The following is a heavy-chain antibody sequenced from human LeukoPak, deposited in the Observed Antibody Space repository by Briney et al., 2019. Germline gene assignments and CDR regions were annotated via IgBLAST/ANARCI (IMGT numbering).Heavy chain of an antibody. V-gene: IGHV1-18*01. CDR1: GYTLTSYD. D-gene: IGHD3-16*01. J-gene: IGHJ4*02. CDR2: ISAYNGNT. CDR3: AREWRGEGGEFDY. Sequence: ASVKVSCKASGYTLTSYDINWVRQATGQGLEWMGWISAYNGNTNYAQKLQGRVTMTTDTSTSTAYMELRSLRSDDTAVYYCAREWRGEGGEFDYWGQGTLVTVSS.